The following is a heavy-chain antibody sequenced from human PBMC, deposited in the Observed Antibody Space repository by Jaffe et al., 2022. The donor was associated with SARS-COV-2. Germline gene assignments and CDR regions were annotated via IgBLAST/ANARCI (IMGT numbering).Heavy chain of an antibody. V-gene: IGHV3-11*01. CDR3: ATNYYDLWGGRDY. CDR1: GFTFSDYY. J-gene: IGHJ4*02. Sequence: QVQLVESGGGLVKSGGSLRLSCAASGFTFSDYYMSWIRQAPGKGLEWVSYISTGSAIYYADSVKGRFTISRDNARNSLYLQMNSLTAEDTAVYYCATNYYDLWGGRDYWGQGTLVTVSS. CDR2: ISTGSAI. D-gene: IGHD3-3*01.